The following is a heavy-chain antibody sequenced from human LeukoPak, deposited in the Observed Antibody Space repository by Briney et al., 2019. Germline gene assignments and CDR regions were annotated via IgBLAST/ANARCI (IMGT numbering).Heavy chain of an antibody. Sequence: NSSETLSLTCSVSGGSISSGGYYWSWIRQPPGKGLEWIGYIFYSGSSYYNPSLKSRVTISVDTSRNQFSLKLSSVTAADTAVYYCARLLRLEDFDYWGQGTLVTVSS. J-gene: IGHJ4*02. CDR3: ARLLRLEDFDY. V-gene: IGHV4-30-4*01. D-gene: IGHD3-22*01. CDR1: GGSISSGGYY. CDR2: IFYSGSS.